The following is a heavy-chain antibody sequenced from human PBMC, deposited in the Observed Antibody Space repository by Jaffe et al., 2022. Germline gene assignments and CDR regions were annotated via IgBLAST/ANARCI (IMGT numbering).Heavy chain of an antibody. V-gene: IGHV4-38-2*01. J-gene: IGHJ4*02. CDR2: IYHSGST. D-gene: IGHD3-10*01. Sequence: QVQLQESGPGLVKPSETLSLTCAVSGYSISSGYYWGWIRQPPGKGLEWIGSIYHSGSTYYNPSLKSRVTISVDTSKNQFSLKLSSVTAADTAVYYCARVNGYYYGSGSSPSPAGIDYWGQGTLVTVSS. CDR1: GYSISSGYY. CDR3: ARVNGYYYGSGSSPSPAGIDY.